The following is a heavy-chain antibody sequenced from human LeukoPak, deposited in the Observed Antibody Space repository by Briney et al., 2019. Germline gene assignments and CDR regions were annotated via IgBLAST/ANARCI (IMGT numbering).Heavy chain of an antibody. Sequence: GGSLRLSCAASGFTFSSYSMNWVRQAPGKGLEWVSSISSSSSYIYYADSVKGRFTISRDNAKNSLYLQMNSLRAEDTAVYYCARVSVAGTPGFDYWGQGTLVTVSS. CDR1: GFTFSSYS. V-gene: IGHV3-21*04. CDR3: ARVSVAGTPGFDY. J-gene: IGHJ4*02. CDR2: ISSSSSYI. D-gene: IGHD6-19*01.